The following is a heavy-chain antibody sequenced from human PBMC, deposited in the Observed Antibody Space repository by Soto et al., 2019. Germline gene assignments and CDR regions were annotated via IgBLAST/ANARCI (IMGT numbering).Heavy chain of an antibody. D-gene: IGHD5-12*01. CDR1: GYSFIDYG. J-gene: IGHJ5*01. CDR3: ARDSKWLIKNGNWFDS. CDR2: IGGSNGDT. V-gene: IGHV1-18*04. Sequence: QVQLVQSGAEVKKPGASVKVSCKFSGYSFIDYGMTWVRQAPGQGLEWMGWIGGSNGDTNFARKFQGRVTLTTDTSTNTAYMELRRLRLDDTAVYYCARDSKWLIKNGNWFDSWGQGTLVTVSS.